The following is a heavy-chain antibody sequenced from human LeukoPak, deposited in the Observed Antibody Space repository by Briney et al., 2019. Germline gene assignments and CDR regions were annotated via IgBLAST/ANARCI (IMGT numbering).Heavy chain of an antibody. D-gene: IGHD3-10*01. CDR1: GGTFSSYA. Sequence: GASVKVSCKASGGTFSSYAISWVRQAPGQGLEWMGKIIPILGIANYAQKSQGRVTITADKSTSTAYMELSSLRSEDAAVYYCARQASYGSGSYGPDYWGQGTLVTVSS. J-gene: IGHJ4*02. CDR2: IIPILGIA. CDR3: ARQASYGSGSYGPDY. V-gene: IGHV1-69*04.